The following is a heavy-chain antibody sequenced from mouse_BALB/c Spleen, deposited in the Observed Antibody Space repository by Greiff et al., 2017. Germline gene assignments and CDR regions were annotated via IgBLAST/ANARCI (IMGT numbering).Heavy chain of an antibody. Sequence: EVQLQQSGPGLVKPSQSLSLTCTVTGYSITSDYAWNWIRQFPGNKLEWMGYISYSGSTSYNPSLKSRISITRDTSKNQFFLQLNSVTTEDTATYYCARSYGNYFAYWGQGTLVTVSA. D-gene: IGHD2-10*02. V-gene: IGHV3-2*02. CDR2: ISYSGST. CDR1: GYSITSDYA. J-gene: IGHJ3*01. CDR3: ARSYGNYFAY.